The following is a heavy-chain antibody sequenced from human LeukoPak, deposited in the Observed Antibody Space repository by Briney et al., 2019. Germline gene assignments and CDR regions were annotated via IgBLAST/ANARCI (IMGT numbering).Heavy chain of an antibody. V-gene: IGHV3-48*03. Sequence: PGGSLRLSCAASGFTFSRYEMNWVRQAPGKGLEWVSYISSSGSTIYYADSVKGRFTISRDNAKNSLYLQTNSLRAKDTAVYYCARDTAAGGHYMDVWGKGTTVTVSS. CDR1: GFTFSRYE. CDR2: ISSSGSTI. CDR3: ARDTAAGGHYMDV. J-gene: IGHJ6*03. D-gene: IGHD6-13*01.